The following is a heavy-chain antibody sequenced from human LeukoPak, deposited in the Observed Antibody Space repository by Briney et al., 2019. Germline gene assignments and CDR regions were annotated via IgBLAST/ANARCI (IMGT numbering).Heavy chain of an antibody. CDR3: ARVRAPSFAQGGFDY. J-gene: IGHJ4*02. D-gene: IGHD3-16*01. CDR2: INPNSDYT. CDR1: AYTFTDYY. V-gene: IGHV1-2*02. Sequence: ASVKVSCKASAYTFTDYYLHWVRQAPGQGLEWMGRINPNSDYTDYAQKFQGRVTMTRDTSISTAYMDLTSLTSDDTAMYYCARVRAPSFAQGGFDYWGQGTLVTVSS.